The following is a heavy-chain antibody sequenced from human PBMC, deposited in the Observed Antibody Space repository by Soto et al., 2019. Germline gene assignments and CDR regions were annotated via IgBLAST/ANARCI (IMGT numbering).Heavy chain of an antibody. D-gene: IGHD2-2*01. CDR2: VSKSDYT. V-gene: IGHV3-21*01. CDR1: GFTFNNDG. J-gene: IGHJ4*02. CDR3: AREDSIIIPAVSDF. Sequence: PGGSLRLSCVVSGFTFNNDGINWVRQAPGKGLEWVSTVSKSDYTYYSDSVKGRFTISRDNAKNSVSLQMNTLRAEDTAVYYCAREDSIIIPAVSDFWGQGTLVTVSS.